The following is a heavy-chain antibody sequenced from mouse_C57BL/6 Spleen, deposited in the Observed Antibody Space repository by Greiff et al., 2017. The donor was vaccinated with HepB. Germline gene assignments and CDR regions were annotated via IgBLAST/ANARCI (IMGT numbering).Heavy chain of an antibody. V-gene: IGHV2-5*01. D-gene: IGHD1-1*01. J-gene: IGHJ4*01. CDR1: GFSLTSYG. CDR3: AKNEYDGSSLNDYAMDY. Sequence: QVHVKQSGPGLVQPSQSLSITCTVSGFSLTSYGVHWVRQSPGKGLEWLGVIWRGGSTDYNAAFMSRLSITKDNSKSQGFFKMNSLQADDTAIYYCAKNEYDGSSLNDYAMDYWGQGTSVTVSS. CDR2: IWRGGST.